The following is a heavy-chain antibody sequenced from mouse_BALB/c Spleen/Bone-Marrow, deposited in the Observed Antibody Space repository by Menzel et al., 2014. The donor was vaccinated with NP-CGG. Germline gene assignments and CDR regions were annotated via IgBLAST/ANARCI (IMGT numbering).Heavy chain of an antibody. D-gene: IGHD2-10*02. Sequence: QLQQSGPELVKPGASVKISCKASGYSFTGYFMNWVMQSHGKSLEWIGRINPYNGDTFYNQKFKGKATLTVDKSSSTAHMELRSLASEDSAVYYCARYGNYPYFDYWGQGTTLTVSS. J-gene: IGHJ2*01. CDR2: INPYNGDT. CDR3: ARYGNYPYFDY. V-gene: IGHV1-20*02. CDR1: GYSFTGYF.